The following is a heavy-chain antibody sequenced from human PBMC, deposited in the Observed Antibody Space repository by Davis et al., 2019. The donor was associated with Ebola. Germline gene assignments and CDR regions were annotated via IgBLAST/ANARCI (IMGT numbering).Heavy chain of an antibody. J-gene: IGHJ4*02. CDR2: IFPGDSDT. CDR1: GYTFTTYW. V-gene: IGHV5-51*01. Sequence: KVSCKVSGYTFTTYWIVWVRQMPGKGLECMGIIFPGDSDTRYSPSFQGQVTISADKSISTAYLQWSSLKASDTGMYYCARGTDGYNPGGYFDSWGQGTLVTVSS. CDR3: ARGTDGYNPGGYFDS. D-gene: IGHD5-24*01.